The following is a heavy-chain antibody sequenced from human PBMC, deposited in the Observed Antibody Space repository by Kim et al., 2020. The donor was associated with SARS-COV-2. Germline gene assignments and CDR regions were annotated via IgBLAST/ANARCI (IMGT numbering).Heavy chain of an antibody. Sequence: SETLSLTCAVYGGSFSGYYWSWIRQPPGKGLEWIGEINHSGSTNYNPSLKSRVTISVDTSKNQFSLKLSSVTAADTAVYYCARENSGSYHRNFDYWGQGTLVTVSS. CDR3: ARENSGSYHRNFDY. V-gene: IGHV4-34*01. CDR1: GGSFSGYY. J-gene: IGHJ4*02. D-gene: IGHD3-10*01. CDR2: INHSGST.